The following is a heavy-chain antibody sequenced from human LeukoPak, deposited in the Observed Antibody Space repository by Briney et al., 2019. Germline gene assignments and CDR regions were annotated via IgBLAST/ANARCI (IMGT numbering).Heavy chain of an antibody. V-gene: IGHV3-23*01. CDR2: ISGSGGST. CDR3: ANLAPYYYDSSGYYHLAY. J-gene: IGHJ4*02. CDR1: GFTFSSYA. Sequence: GGSLRLSCAASGFTFSSYAMIWVRQAPGKGLEWVSAISGSGGSTYYADSVKGRFTISRDNSKNTLYLQMNSLRAEDTAVYYCANLAPYYYDSSGYYHLAYWGQGTLVTVSS. D-gene: IGHD3-22*01.